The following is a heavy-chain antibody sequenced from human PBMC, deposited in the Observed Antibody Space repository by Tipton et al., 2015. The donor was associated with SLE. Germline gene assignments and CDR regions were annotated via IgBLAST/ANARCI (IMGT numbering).Heavy chain of an antibody. D-gene: IGHD2-2*01. CDR1: GGSISSSSYY. J-gene: IGHJ6*03. CDR2: INHSGST. CDR3: ARVELVVVPAAGEYYYYMDD. Sequence: LRLSCTVSGGSISSSSYYWGWIRQPPGKGLEWIGEINHSGSTNYNPSLKSRVTISVDTSKNQFSLKLSSVTAADTAVYYCARVELVVVPAAGEYYYYMDDWGKGTTVTVSS. V-gene: IGHV4-39*07.